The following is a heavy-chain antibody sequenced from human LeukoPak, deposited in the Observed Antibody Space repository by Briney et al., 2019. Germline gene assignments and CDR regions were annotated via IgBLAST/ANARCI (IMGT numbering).Heavy chain of an antibody. CDR1: GFTIMNSA. Sequence: PGGSLRLSCAASGFTIMNSAMNWVRQAPGKGLEWIGRIKSKTDGETTDYAAPVKGRFTISRDDSKNTLYLQMNRLNTEDTAVYYCITDPGAWQPIWGRGTMVAVS. V-gene: IGHV3-15*01. CDR3: ITDPGAWQPI. J-gene: IGHJ3*02. D-gene: IGHD3-10*01. CDR2: IKSKTDGETT.